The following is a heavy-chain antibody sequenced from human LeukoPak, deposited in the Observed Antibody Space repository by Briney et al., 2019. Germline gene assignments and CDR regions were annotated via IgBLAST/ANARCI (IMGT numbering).Heavy chain of an antibody. CDR1: GFNVSNHY. CDR3: VRDQAYYGSGSYSWYYDL. V-gene: IGHV3-66*01. Sequence: GGSLRLSCAASGFNVSNHYMSWVRQAPGKGLEWVSIVYSSGSTHYAASVKGRFNMSRDTSENTLYLQMNSLRDDDTAVYFCVRDQAYYGSGSYSWYYDLWGRGTLVTVSS. D-gene: IGHD3-10*01. J-gene: IGHJ2*01. CDR2: VYSSGST.